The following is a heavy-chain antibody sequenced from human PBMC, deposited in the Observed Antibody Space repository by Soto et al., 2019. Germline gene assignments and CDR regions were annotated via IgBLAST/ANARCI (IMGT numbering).Heavy chain of an antibody. CDR2: IFSSGTT. J-gene: IGHJ6*02. D-gene: IGHD3-16*01. Sequence: TLCLTYTVSGDSISSGNKYWGWIRQPPGKGLEWIGYIFSSGTTYYNPSLKSRLTMSLDASQNQFSLKLNSLTDADTAVYFCARGPSPFDYHYDMDGCGQGTTVTVYS. CDR3: ARGPSPFDYHYDMDG. CDR1: GDSISSGNKY. V-gene: IGHV4-30-4*01.